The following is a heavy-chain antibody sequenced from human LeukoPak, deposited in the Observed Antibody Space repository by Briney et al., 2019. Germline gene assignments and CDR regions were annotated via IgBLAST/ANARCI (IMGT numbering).Heavy chain of an antibody. CDR3: ARHGDNSYSFDH. J-gene: IGHJ4*02. CDR1: RFTFSNFA. Sequence: GGSLRLSCAASRFTFSNFAMNWVRQAPGKGLEWISSITSYTGYMFYADSVKGRFTISRDNAMNSLFLQMTNLRAEDTAVYYCARHGDNSYSFDHWGQGVLVTVSS. V-gene: IGHV3-21*06. CDR2: ITSYTGYM. D-gene: IGHD5-24*01.